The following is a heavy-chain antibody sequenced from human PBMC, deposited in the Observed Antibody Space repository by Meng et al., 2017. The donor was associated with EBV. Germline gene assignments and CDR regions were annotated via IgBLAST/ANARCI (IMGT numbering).Heavy chain of an antibody. CDR1: GYTFTSYG. V-gene: IGHV1-18*01. CDR2: ISDYNYNT. Sequence: QVQLVKAGAEVQKPVASVNVACKASGYTFTSYGIRWVRQAPGQGLEWMGWISDYNYNTNYAQKLQGRVTMTTDTSTSTAYMELRSLRSDDTAVYYCARGLDYFDYWGQGTLVTVSS. J-gene: IGHJ4*02. CDR3: ARGLDYFDY.